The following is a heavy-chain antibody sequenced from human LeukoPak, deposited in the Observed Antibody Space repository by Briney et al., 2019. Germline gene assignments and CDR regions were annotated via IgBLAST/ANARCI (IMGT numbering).Heavy chain of an antibody. V-gene: IGHV4-34*01. CDR2: INHSGST. D-gene: IGHD3-10*01. CDR3: ARGAMVRGVIYYFDY. Sequence: SETLSLTCAVYGGSFSGYYWSWIRQPPGKGLEWIGEINHSGSTNYNPSLKGRVTISVDTSKNQFSLKLSSVTAADTAVYYCARGAMVRGVIYYFDYWGQGTLVTVSS. J-gene: IGHJ4*02. CDR1: GGSFSGYY.